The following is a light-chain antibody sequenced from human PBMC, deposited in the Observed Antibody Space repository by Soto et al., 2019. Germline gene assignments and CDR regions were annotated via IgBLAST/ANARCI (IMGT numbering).Light chain of an antibody. Sequence: EIVLTQSPGTLSLSPGERATLSCRASQSISSRYLAWYQQKPGQAPRLLIYDASSRATGIPDRFSGSASGTDFTLTISRLEPEDFAVYYCQQYGTSPMYTFGQGTKLEIK. J-gene: IGKJ2*01. CDR2: DAS. CDR3: QQYGTSPMYT. V-gene: IGKV3-20*01. CDR1: QSISSRY.